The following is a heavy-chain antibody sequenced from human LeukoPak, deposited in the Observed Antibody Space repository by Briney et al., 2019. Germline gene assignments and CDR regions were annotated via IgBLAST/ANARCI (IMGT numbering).Heavy chain of an antibody. Sequence: ASVKVSCKASGGTFSSYAISWVRQAPGQGLEWMGGIIPIFGTANYAQKFQGRVTITADKSTSTAYMELSSLRSEDTAVYCRARGAAAGEVDYWGQGTLVTVSS. J-gene: IGHJ4*02. CDR3: ARGAAAGEVDY. D-gene: IGHD6-13*01. V-gene: IGHV1-69*06. CDR2: IIPIFGTA. CDR1: GGTFSSYA.